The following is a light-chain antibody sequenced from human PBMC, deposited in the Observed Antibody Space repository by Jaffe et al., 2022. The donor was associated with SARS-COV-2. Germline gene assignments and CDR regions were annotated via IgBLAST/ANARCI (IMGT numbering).Light chain of an antibody. J-gene: IGKJ4*01. CDR2: DAS. V-gene: IGKV1-12*01. CDR1: QGISSW. Sequence: DIQMTQSPSSVSASVGDRVTITCRASQGISSWLVWYQQKPGKVPKFLIYDASRLQSGVPSRFSGSGSGTDFTLTISSLQPEDFATYYCQQTSRFPLTFGGGTKVEMK. CDR3: QQTSRFPLT.